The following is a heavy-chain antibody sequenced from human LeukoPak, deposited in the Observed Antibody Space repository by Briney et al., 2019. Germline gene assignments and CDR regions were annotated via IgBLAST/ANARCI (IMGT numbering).Heavy chain of an antibody. J-gene: IGHJ5*02. V-gene: IGHV4-59*08. D-gene: IGHD6-6*01. Sequence: SETLSLTCTVSGGSINSYYWSWVRQPPGKGLEWIGYIYYSGSTNYSPSLKSRVTISVDTSKNQFSLKLSSVTAAYTAVYYCARLGVRYSTSSWWFDPWGQGTLVTVSS. CDR2: IYYSGST. CDR3: ARLGVRYSTSSWWFDP. CDR1: GGSINSYY.